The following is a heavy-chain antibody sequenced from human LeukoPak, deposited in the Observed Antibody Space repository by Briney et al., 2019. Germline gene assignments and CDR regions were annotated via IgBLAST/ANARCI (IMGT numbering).Heavy chain of an antibody. Sequence: GGSLRLSCAASGFTFSSPWMHWVRQAPGKGLVWVSRINSDGSATAYADSVKGRFTISRDNAENTLYLQMNSLRAEDTAVYYCARGTAGYHSSYFDYWGQGTLVTGSS. CDR3: ARGTAGYHSSYFDY. J-gene: IGHJ4*02. V-gene: IGHV3-74*01. D-gene: IGHD3-16*02. CDR2: INSDGSAT. CDR1: GFTFSSPW.